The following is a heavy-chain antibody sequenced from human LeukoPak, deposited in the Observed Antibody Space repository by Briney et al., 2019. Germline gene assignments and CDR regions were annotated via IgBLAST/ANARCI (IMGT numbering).Heavy chain of an antibody. V-gene: IGHV3-21*01. Sequence: GGSLRLSCAASGFIFSTYNMAWVRQAPGKGLEWVSSITSRSSYIYYVDSVKGRFTISRDNAKNSLYLQMNSLRAEDTAVYYCAGNVQLERAFDYWGQGTLVSVSS. D-gene: IGHD1-1*01. CDR1: GFIFSTYN. CDR2: ITSRSSYI. CDR3: AGNVQLERAFDY. J-gene: IGHJ4*02.